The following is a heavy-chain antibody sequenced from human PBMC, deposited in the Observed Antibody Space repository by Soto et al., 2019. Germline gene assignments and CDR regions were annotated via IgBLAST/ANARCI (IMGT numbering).Heavy chain of an antibody. D-gene: IGHD2-15*01. CDR1: GYTVTIYG. V-gene: IGHV1-18*01. CDR2: ISAYNGNT. J-gene: IGHJ4*02. CDR3: VVVVVGSAY. Sequence: GASVKVSCTDSGYTVTIYGISWVRQAPGQGLEWMGWISAYNGNTNYAQKLQGRVTMTTDTSTSTAYMELRSLRSYDTAVYYCVVVVVGSAYWGQGTLVTVSS.